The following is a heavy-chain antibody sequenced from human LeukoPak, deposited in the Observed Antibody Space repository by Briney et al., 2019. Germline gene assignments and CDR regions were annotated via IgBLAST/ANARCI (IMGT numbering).Heavy chain of an antibody. J-gene: IGHJ4*02. D-gene: IGHD3-10*01. CDR1: GYSFTSYW. CDR2: IYPADTDT. CDR3: AKQSRDGSKTRGYYFDS. V-gene: IGHV5-51*01. Sequence: GESLKISCKGSGYSFTSYWIGWVRQMPGKGLESMGIIYPADTDTTYGPSFEGQVTSSADKSSDTVYLQWSSLKASDTATYYCAKQSRDGSKTRGYYFDSWGQGTLVTVSS.